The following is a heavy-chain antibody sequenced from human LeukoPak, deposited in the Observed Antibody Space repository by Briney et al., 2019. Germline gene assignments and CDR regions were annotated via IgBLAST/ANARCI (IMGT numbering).Heavy chain of an antibody. D-gene: IGHD2-2*01. J-gene: IGHJ1*01. Sequence: GGSLRLSCAASGVTFSDYYMSWIRQAPGKGLEWVSAISGSGGSTYYADSVKGRFTISRDNSKNTLYLQMNSLRAEDMAVYYCAKAGGVRSSTNCPGVQHWGQGTLVTVSS. CDR1: GVTFSDYY. V-gene: IGHV3-23*01. CDR3: AKAGGVRSSTNCPGVQH. CDR2: ISGSGGST.